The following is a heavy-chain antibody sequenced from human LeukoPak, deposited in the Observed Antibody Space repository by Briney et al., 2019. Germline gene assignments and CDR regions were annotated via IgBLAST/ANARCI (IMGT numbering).Heavy chain of an antibody. J-gene: IGHJ4*02. D-gene: IGHD1-26*01. CDR1: GYTFTGYY. V-gene: IGHV1-2*02. CDR2: INPNSGGT. CDR3: ARRSSLSGSLKDPNFDY. Sequence: ASVKVSCKASGYTFTGYYMHWVRQAPGQGLEWMGWINPNSGGTNYAQKFQGRVTMTRDTSISTAYMELSRLRSDDTAVYYCARRSSLSGSLKDPNFDYWGQGTLVTVSS.